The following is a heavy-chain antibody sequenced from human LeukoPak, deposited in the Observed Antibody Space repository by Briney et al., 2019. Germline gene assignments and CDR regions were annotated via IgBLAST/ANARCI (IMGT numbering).Heavy chain of an antibody. V-gene: IGHV3-30*02. Sequence: PGGSLRLSCAASGFTFSSYGIHWVRQAPGKGLEWVAFIRYDGSNKYYADSVKGRFTISRDNSKNTLYLQMNSLRSEDTAVYYCARDLQGSVDFWSPEDSYYMDVWGKGTTVTVSS. CDR2: IRYDGSNK. CDR1: GFTFSSYG. CDR3: ARDLQGSVDFWSPEDSYYMDV. J-gene: IGHJ6*03. D-gene: IGHD3-3*01.